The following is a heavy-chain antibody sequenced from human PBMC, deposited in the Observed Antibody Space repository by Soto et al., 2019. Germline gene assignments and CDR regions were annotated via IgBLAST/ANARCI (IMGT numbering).Heavy chain of an antibody. CDR2: IYYSGST. D-gene: IGHD2-15*01. V-gene: IGHV4-39*01. Sequence: QLQLQESGPGLVKPSETLSLTCTVSGGSISSSSYYWGWIRQPPGKGLEWIGSIYYSGSTYYNPSLKSRVTISVDTSKNQFSLKLSSVTAADTAVYYCARHDCSGGSCWVGTFDYWGQGTLVTVSS. J-gene: IGHJ4*02. CDR3: ARHDCSGGSCWVGTFDY. CDR1: GGSISSSSYY.